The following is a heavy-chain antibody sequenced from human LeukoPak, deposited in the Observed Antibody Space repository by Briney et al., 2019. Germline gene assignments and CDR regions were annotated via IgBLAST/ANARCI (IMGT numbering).Heavy chain of an antibody. CDR2: ISGTGDNT. V-gene: IGHV3-23*01. J-gene: IGHJ4*02. CDR1: GFTFSNYP. Sequence: GGSLRLSCAASGFTFSNYPMNWVRQAPGKGLAWVSTISGTGDNTYYADSVKGRFTISRDNSKNTLYLQMNSLRAEDTAVYYCARSPRGLAADYWGQGTLVTVSS. D-gene: IGHD3-10*01. CDR3: ARSPRGLAADY.